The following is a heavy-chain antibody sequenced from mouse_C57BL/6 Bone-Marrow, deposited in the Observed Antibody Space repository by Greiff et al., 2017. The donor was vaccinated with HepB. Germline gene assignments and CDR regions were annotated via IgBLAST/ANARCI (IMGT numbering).Heavy chain of an antibody. CDR2: INPNNGGT. D-gene: IGHD1-1*01. CDR1: GYTFTDYY. V-gene: IGHV1-26*01. CDR3: ARDYYGSRSDY. J-gene: IGHJ2*01. Sequence: EVQLQQSGPELVKPGASVKISCKASGYTFTDYYMNWVKQSHGKSLEWIGDINPNNGGTSYNQKFKGKATLTVDKSSSTAYMELRSLTSEDSAVYYCARDYYGSRSDYWGQGTTLTVSS.